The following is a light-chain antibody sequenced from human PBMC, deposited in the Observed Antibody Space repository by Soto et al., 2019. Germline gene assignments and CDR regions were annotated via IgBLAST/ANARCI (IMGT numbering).Light chain of an antibody. J-gene: IGLJ1*01. CDR3: QSYDSSLSGSEV. CDR1: RSNIGAGYD. CDR2: GNS. V-gene: IGLV1-40*01. Sequence: QSVLTQPPSVSGAPGQRITISCTGSRSNIGAGYDVHWYQQLPGTAPKFLIYGNSNRPSGVPDRFSGSKSGTSASLAITGLQAEDEADYYCQSYDSSLSGSEVFGTRTKLTVL.